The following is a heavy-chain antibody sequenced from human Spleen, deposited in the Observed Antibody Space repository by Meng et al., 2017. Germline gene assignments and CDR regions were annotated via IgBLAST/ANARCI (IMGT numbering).Heavy chain of an antibody. D-gene: IGHD1-26*01. CDR1: GFTFSDFE. J-gene: IGHJ4*02. CDR2: MSSTGSTI. CDR3: AKDSGTYAPGY. V-gene: IGHV3-48*03. Sequence: GESLKISCLASGFTFSDFEMNWVRQVPGKGLEWISYMSSTGSTIFFADSVKGRFTISRDNAKNSLYLQMNSLRAEDTAIYYCAKDSGTYAPGYWGQGTLVTVSS.